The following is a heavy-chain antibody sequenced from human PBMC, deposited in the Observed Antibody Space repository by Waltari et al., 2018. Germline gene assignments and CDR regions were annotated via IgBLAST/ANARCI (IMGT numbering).Heavy chain of an antibody. V-gene: IGHV4-38-2*01. CDR1: GYAVNSGFY. CDR2: IYYDGTT. CDR3: TRQVLGYCTSAACRRLES. J-gene: IGHJ4*02. Sequence: QVQLQESGPGLVKSSETLSLTCDVSGYAVNSGFYWGWIRQAPGKGLEWVATIYYDGTTFYSPSLKSRLSVSIDTSKNQISLTLKSVTAADTAVYYCTRQVLGYCTSAACRRLESWGRGTLVTVSS. D-gene: IGHD2-2*01.